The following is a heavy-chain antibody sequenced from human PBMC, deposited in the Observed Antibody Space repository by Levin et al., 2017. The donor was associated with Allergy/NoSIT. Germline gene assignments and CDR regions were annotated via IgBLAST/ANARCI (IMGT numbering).Heavy chain of an antibody. Sequence: GESLKISCAASGFTFSSYGMHWVRQAPGKGLEWVAVISYDGSNKYYADSVKGRFTISRDNSKNTLYLQMNSLRAEDTAVYYCATLTSSRGDYWGQGTLVTVSS. D-gene: IGHD2/OR15-2a*01. CDR3: ATLTSSRGDY. CDR1: GFTFSSYG. CDR2: ISYDGSNK. V-gene: IGHV3-30*03. J-gene: IGHJ4*02.